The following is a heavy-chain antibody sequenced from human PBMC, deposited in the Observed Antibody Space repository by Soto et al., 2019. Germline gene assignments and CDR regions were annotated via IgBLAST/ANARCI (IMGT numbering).Heavy chain of an antibody. CDR2: IYYSGST. CDR1: GGSISSYY. CDR3: ARRGGISDY. Sequence: SETLSLTCTVSGGSISSYYWSWIRQPPGKGLEWIGYIYYSGSTNYNPSLKSRVTISVDTSKNQFSLKLSSVTAADTAVYYCARRGGISDYWGQGTLVTVSS. D-gene: IGHD2-15*01. J-gene: IGHJ4*02. V-gene: IGHV4-59*08.